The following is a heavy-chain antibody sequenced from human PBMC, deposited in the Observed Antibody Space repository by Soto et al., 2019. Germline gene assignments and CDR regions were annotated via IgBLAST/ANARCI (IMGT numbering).Heavy chain of an antibody. CDR1: GGSISGSSYY. J-gene: IGHJ6*02. Sequence: PSETLSLTCTVSGGSISGSSYYWGWIRQPPGKGLEWIGSIYYSGNTYYNPSLKSRLTISVDTSKNQFSLNLSSVTAADTAVYYCARDRLMATAGTARHYFGLDVWGQGTTVTVSS. CDR2: IYYSGNT. D-gene: IGHD5-18*01. CDR3: ARDRLMATAGTARHYFGLDV. V-gene: IGHV4-39*07.